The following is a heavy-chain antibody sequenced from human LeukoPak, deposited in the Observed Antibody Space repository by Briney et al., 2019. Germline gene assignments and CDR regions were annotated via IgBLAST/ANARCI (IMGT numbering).Heavy chain of an antibody. D-gene: IGHD2-2*01. Sequence: PGGSLRLPCAASRFTFSTYSMNWVRQAPGKGLEWVSFISTSSSYIYYADSVKGRFTISRDNARNSLYLQMNSLRAEDTAVYYCAKDLGRDQLPDYWGQGTLVTVSS. CDR3: AKDLGRDQLPDY. V-gene: IGHV3-21*01. J-gene: IGHJ4*02. CDR2: ISTSSSYI. CDR1: RFTFSTYS.